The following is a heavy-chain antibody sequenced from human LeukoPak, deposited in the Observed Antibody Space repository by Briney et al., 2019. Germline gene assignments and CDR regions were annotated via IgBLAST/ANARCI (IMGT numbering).Heavy chain of an antibody. CDR3: AGYSYGRFDY. V-gene: IGHV4-4*07. CDR1: GGSMTSYY. D-gene: IGHD5-18*01. CDR2: IYSTGST. J-gene: IGHJ4*02. Sequence: SETLSLTCSVSGGSMTSYYWSWIRQPAGKGLEWIGRIYSTGSTKYNPSPKSRVTMSVDTTKNQFSLKLSSVTAADTAVYYCAGYSYGRFDYWGQGTLVTVSS.